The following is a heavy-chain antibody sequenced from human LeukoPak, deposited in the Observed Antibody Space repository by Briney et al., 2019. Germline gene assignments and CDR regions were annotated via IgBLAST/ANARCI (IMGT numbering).Heavy chain of an antibody. J-gene: IGHJ6*03. CDR2: IYYTGST. CDR3: ARGVYYYGSGSYYKTAYYYYYMDV. V-gene: IGHV4-39*07. Sequence: KPSETLSLTCTVSGGSISSNFCYWGWIRQPPGKGLEWIGSIYYTGSTYYNPSLKSRLTISVDTSKNQFSLNLNSVTAADTAVYYCARGVYYYGSGSYYKTAYYYYYMDVWGKGTTVTISS. CDR1: GGSISSNFCY. D-gene: IGHD3-10*01.